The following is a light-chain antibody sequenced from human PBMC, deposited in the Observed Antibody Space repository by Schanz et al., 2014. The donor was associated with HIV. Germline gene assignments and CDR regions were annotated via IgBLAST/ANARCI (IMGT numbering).Light chain of an antibody. Sequence: QSALTQPPSASGSPGQSVTISCTGTSSDVGGYNYVSWYQQHPGKAPRLMIYEVNKRPSGVPDRFSGSKSGNTASLTVAGLQAEDEADYYCSSCTGTKNLVFGGGTKLTVL. CDR3: SSCTGTKNLV. CDR1: SSDVGGYNY. V-gene: IGLV2-8*01. J-gene: IGLJ2*01. CDR2: EVN.